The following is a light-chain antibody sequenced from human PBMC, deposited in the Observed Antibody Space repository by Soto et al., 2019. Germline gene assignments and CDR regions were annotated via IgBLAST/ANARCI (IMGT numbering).Light chain of an antibody. J-gene: IGLJ1*01. CDR3: ISYTVSRSYV. Sequence: QSVLTQPASVSGSPGQSVTVSCSLSSSDIGTYDHVAWFQQFPGKTPKLVIYSVSDRPSGVSYRFSGSKSGNTASLTISGLQADDEADYYCISYTVSRSYVFGTGTKVTVL. CDR1: SSDIGTYDH. V-gene: IGLV2-14*01. CDR2: SVS.